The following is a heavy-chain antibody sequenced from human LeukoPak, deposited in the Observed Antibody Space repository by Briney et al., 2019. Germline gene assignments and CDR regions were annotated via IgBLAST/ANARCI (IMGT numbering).Heavy chain of an antibody. D-gene: IGHD3-3*01. CDR2: ISGSGDRT. J-gene: IGHJ4*02. CDR3: AKDGLQFSEWLPPLGY. V-gene: IGHV3-23*01. Sequence: GGSLRVSCAASGFTFRSYEMSWVRQAPGKGLEWVSGISGSGDRTYYADSVKGRFTISRDNSKNTLYLQMNSLRAEDTAVYYCAKDGLQFSEWLPPLGYWGQGTLVTVSS. CDR1: GFTFRSYE.